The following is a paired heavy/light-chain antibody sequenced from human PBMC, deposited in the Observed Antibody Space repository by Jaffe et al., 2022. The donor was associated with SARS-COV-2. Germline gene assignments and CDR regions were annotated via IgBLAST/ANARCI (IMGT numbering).Heavy chain of an antibody. V-gene: IGHV2-5*01. CDR1: GFSLGTDKEG. Sequence: QITLKESGPTLVKPTQTLTLTCTFSGFSLGTDKEGVGWIRQPPGKALEWLALIFWHNDKWYSPSLNSRLTITKDTSKNQVVLTMTNMDPVDTATYYCAHRGLKEKTTIEFDYWGPGTLVTVSS. CDR2: IFWHNDK. J-gene: IGHJ4*02. CDR3: AHRGLKEKTTIEFDY. D-gene: IGHD4-4*01.
Light chain of an antibody. J-gene: IGKJ2*01. Sequence: DIVMTQSPLSLPVTPGEPASISCRSSQSLLQSNGYYYLHWYLQKPGQSPQLLIYLGSNRASGVPDRFSGSGSGTDFTLKISRVEAEDVGVYYCMQALQTPHTFGQGTKLEIK. CDR1: QSLLQSNGYYY. CDR2: LGS. CDR3: MQALQTPHT. V-gene: IGKV2-28*01.